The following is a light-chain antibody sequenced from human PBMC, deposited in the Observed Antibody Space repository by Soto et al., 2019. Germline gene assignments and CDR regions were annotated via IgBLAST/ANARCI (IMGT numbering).Light chain of an antibody. CDR2: GAS. V-gene: IGKV3-20*01. CDR1: QSVSSSY. CDR3: QQYASSPIT. J-gene: IGKJ5*01. Sequence: EIVLRQSPGTLSLSTGERATLSCRASQSVSSSYLAWYQQKPGQAPRLLIYGASSRATGIPDRFSGSGSGTDFTLTSSRLEPEDFALSSCQQYASSPITFGQGTRLEIK.